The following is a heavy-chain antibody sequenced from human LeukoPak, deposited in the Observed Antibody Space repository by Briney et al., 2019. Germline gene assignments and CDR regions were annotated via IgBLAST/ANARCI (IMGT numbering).Heavy chain of an antibody. D-gene: IGHD1-26*01. Sequence: SQTLSLTCAISGDSVSSNSVTWNWIRQSPSRGLEWLGRTYYRSKWYNDYAVSVKSRITINPDTSKNQFSLQLNSVTPEDTAVYYCARVSHSGSHVFDYWGQGTLVTVSS. V-gene: IGHV6-1*01. CDR3: ARVSHSGSHVFDY. CDR1: GDSVSSNSVT. J-gene: IGHJ4*02. CDR2: TYYRSKWYN.